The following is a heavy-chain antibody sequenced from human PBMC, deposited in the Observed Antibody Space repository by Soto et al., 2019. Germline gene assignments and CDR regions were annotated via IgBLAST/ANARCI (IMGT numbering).Heavy chain of an antibody. CDR1: GPSFSGSW. CDR2: IKSDGSST. J-gene: IGHJ3*01. V-gene: IGHV3-74*01. D-gene: IGHD7-27*01. Sequence: ELQLVESGGSLVQPGGSLRLSCAASGPSFSGSWMYWVRQVPGKGLVWVSGIKSDGSSTTCADSVKGRFTISRDNAKSTLYLEMDNLRAEDTAVYFCTRGWNWGFDVWGQGTMVTVSS. CDR3: TRGWNWGFDV.